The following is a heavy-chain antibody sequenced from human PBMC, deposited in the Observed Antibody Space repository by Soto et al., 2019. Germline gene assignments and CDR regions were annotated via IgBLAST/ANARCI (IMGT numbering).Heavy chain of an antibody. V-gene: IGHV3-21*01. CDR3: ARGHGMDV. CDR1: GFTFRTFG. J-gene: IGHJ6*02. Sequence: GGSLRLSCAASGFTFRTFGMNWVRQAPGKGLEWVSFISGSGSNIYYADSVKGRFTISRDNARNSLFLQMNSLRAEDTAVFYCARGHGMDVWGQGTTVTVSS. CDR2: ISGSGSNI.